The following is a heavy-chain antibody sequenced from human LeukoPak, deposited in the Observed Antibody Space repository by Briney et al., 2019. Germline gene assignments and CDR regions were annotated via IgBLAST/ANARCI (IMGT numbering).Heavy chain of an antibody. CDR1: GYTCTGYY. CDR2: INPNSGGT. CDR3: AKDYYDSSGYYPSY. J-gene: IGHJ4*02. Sequence: ASVKVSCKASGYTCTGYYMHWVRQAPGQGLEWMGWINPNSGGTNYAQKFQGRVTMTRDKSISTAYMELSRLRSDDTAVYYRAKDYYDSSGYYPSYWGQGTLVTVSS. V-gene: IGHV1-2*02. D-gene: IGHD3-22*01.